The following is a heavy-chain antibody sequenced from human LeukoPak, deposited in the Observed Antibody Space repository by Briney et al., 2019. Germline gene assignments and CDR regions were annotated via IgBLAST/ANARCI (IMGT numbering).Heavy chain of an antibody. V-gene: IGHV3-48*03. D-gene: IGHD3-10*01. CDR3: ARAEPGLWFGESQFDY. CDR1: GFIFSSYE. J-gene: IGHJ4*02. Sequence: GGSLRLSCAASGFIFSSYEMNWVRQASGKGLEWISYISSSGTTMYYADSVKGRFTISRDNAKTSLYLQMNSLRAEDTAVYYCARAEPGLWFGESQFDYWGQGTLVTVSS. CDR2: ISSSGTTM.